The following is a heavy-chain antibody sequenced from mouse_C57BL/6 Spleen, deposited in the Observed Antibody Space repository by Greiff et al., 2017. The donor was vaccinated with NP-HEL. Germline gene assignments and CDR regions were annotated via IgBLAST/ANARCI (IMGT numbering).Heavy chain of an antibody. CDR1: GFSLTSYG. Sequence: VQVVESGPGLVAPSQSLSITCTVSGFSLTSYGVHWVRQPPGKGLEWLVVIWSDGSTTYNSALKSRLSISKDNSKSQVFLKMNSLQTDDTAMYYCARQGDLLWFYAMDYWGQGTSVTVSS. D-gene: IGHD2-2*01. CDR3: ARQGDLLWFYAMDY. V-gene: IGHV2-6-1*01. CDR2: IWSDGST. J-gene: IGHJ4*01.